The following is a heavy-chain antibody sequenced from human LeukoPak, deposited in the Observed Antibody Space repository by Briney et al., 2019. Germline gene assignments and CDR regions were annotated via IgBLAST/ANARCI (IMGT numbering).Heavy chain of an antibody. CDR2: ISSRSTYI. V-gene: IGHV3-21*01. CDR1: GFTFSSYS. CDR3: ARGREMATMESAFDI. D-gene: IGHD5-24*01. Sequence: GGSLRLSCAASGFTFSSYSMNWVRQAPGKGLEWVSSISSRSTYIYHADSVKGRFTISRDNAKNSLYLQMNSLRAEDTAVYYCARGREMATMESAFDIWGQGTMVTVSS. J-gene: IGHJ3*02.